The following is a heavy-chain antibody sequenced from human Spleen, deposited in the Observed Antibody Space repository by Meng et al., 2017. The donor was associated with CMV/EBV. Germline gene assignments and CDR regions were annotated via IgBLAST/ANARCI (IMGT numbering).Heavy chain of an antibody. V-gene: IGHV3-21*01. CDR2: ISSSSSYI. Sequence: GESLKISCAASGFTFSSYAMHWVRQAPGKGLEWVLSISSSSSYIYYADSVKGRFTISRDNAKSSLYLQMNSLRAEDTAVYYCARGGDCSSTSCYRYWYFDLWGRGTLVTVSS. D-gene: IGHD2-2*02. J-gene: IGHJ2*01. CDR3: ARGGDCSSTSCYRYWYFDL. CDR1: GFTFSSYA.